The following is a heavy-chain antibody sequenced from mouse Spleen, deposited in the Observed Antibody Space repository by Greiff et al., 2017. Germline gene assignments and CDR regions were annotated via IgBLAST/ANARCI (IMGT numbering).Heavy chain of an antibody. D-gene: IGHD3-1*01. V-gene: IGHV5-6-5*01. J-gene: IGHJ2*01. Sequence: EVHLVESGGGLVKPGGSLKLSCAASGFTFSSYAMSWVRQTPEKRLEWVASISSGGSTYYPDSVKGRFTISRDNARNILYLQMSSLRSEDTAMYYCARGGQYYFDYWGQGTTLTVSS. CDR1: GFTFSSYA. CDR2: ISSGGST. CDR3: ARGGQYYFDY.